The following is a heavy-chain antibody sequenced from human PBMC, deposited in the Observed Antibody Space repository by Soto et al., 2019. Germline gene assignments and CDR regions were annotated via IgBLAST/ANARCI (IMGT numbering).Heavy chain of an antibody. CDR1: GFTFSSYA. Sequence: QVQLVESGGGVVQPGRSLRLSCAASGFTFSSYAMHWVRQAPGKGLEWVAVISYDGSNKYYADSVKGRFTISRDNSKKTMYLQIDSLRAEDTVGYYWARTYSGSFWRAFDYGGQGALVTVSS. CDR3: ARTYSGSFWRAFDY. D-gene: IGHD1-26*01. J-gene: IGHJ4*02. V-gene: IGHV3-30-3*01. CDR2: ISYDGSNK.